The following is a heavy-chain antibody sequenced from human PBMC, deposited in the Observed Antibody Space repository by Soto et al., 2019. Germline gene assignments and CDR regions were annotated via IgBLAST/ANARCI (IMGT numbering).Heavy chain of an antibody. J-gene: IGHJ3*02. Sequence: PGGSLRLSCAASGFTFSSYAMSWVRQAPGKGLEWVSAISGSGGSTYYADSVKGRFTISRDNSKNTLYLQMNSLRAEDTAVYYCAKVVRITMVRGVIQDDAFDIWGQGTMVTVSS. CDR3: AKVVRITMVRGVIQDDAFDI. V-gene: IGHV3-23*01. CDR1: GFTFSSYA. CDR2: ISGSGGST. D-gene: IGHD3-10*01.